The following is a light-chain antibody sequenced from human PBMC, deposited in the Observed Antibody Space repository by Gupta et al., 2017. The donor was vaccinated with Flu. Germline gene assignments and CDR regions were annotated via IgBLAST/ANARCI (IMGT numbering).Light chain of an antibody. CDR2: DGR. CDR1: SSDSGGYNY. J-gene: IGLJ1*01. V-gene: IGLV2-11*01. CDR3: CALAGGVYV. Sequence: QSVTVSCTGTSSDSGGYNYGSWYQQHPGKDHNLMIYDGRKRPAGGPDRFSGSKSGNTASLTISGLQAEDEDDYDCCALAGGVYVFGTGTKVTVL.